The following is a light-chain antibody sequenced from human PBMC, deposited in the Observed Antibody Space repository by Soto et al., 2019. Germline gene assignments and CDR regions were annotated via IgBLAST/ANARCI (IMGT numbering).Light chain of an antibody. V-gene: IGLV1-40*01. J-gene: IGLJ2*01. CDR1: SSNIGAGYD. CDR2: VNS. Sequence: QSVLTQPPSVSGAPGQRVTISCTGTSSNIGAGYDVHWYQQVPGTSPKLLIFVNSNRPSGVLDRFSGSKSGTSASLAITGLQAEDEADYYCQSYDNSLSVHVVFGGGTKLTVL. CDR3: QSYDNSLSVHVV.